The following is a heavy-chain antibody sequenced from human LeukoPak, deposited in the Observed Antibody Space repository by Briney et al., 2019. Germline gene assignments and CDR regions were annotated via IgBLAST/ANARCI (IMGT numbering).Heavy chain of an antibody. Sequence: GGSLRLSCAASGFTFSNYWMSWVRQAPGKGLEWLANINQDGSEEYYVDSVKGRFTISRDNAKNSLFLQMNNLRAEDTAVYYCARMAAIDYWGQGTLVTVSS. J-gene: IGHJ4*02. CDR2: INQDGSEE. CDR1: GFTFSNYW. V-gene: IGHV3-7*01. CDR3: ARMAAIDY. D-gene: IGHD1-26*01.